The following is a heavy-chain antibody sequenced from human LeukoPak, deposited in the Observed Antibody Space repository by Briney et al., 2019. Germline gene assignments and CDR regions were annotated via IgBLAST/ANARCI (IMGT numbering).Heavy chain of an antibody. V-gene: IGHV3-7*01. J-gene: IGHJ3*02. CDR1: GFAFSDSW. CDR2: IKGDGSAK. CDR3: ARDRGWIQHDI. D-gene: IGHD5-18*01. Sequence: GGSLRLSCAASGFAFSDSWMTWIRQAPGKGLEGVAFIKGDGSAKKYVDSVKGRFTISRNNAKNSLFLQMNSLRAEDTAVYYCARDRGWIQHDIWGQGTMVTVSS.